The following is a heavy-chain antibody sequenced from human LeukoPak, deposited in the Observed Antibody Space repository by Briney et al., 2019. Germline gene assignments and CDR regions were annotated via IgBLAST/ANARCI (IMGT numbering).Heavy chain of an antibody. CDR3: AKGRTAYCSSTSCYTIDY. CDR2: ISGSGGST. J-gene: IGHJ4*02. CDR1: GLTFSSYA. Sequence: GGSLRLSCAAPGLTFSSYAMTWVRQAPGKGLEWVSGISGSGGSTYYADSVKGRFTISRDNSKNTLYLQMNSLRAEDTAVYYCAKGRTAYCSSTSCYTIDYWGQGTLVTVSS. D-gene: IGHD2-2*02. V-gene: IGHV3-23*01.